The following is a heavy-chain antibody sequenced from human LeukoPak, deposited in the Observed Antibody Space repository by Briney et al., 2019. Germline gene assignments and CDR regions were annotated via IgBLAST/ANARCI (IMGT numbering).Heavy chain of an antibody. D-gene: IGHD3-10*01. Sequence: ESLKISCKRSGYSLTSYWIGWVRPMPGKGLEWMGIIYPGDSDTRYSPSVQCQVTISADKSISTAYLQWSSLKASDSAMYYCARLTMVRGVDHWGQGTLVTVS. CDR2: IYPGDSDT. J-gene: IGHJ5*02. CDR3: ARLTMVRGVDH. CDR1: GYSLTSYW. V-gene: IGHV5-51*01.